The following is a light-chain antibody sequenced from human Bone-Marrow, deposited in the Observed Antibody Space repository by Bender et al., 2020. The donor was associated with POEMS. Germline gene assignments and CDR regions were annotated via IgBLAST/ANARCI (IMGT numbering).Light chain of an antibody. J-gene: IGLJ3*02. CDR1: SSDIGSYNL. Sequence: QSALTQPASVSGSPGQSITISCTGTSSDIGSYNLVSWYQQHPGKAPKLMIFEVSERPSGVSNRFSGSKSGSTASLTISGLQADDEADYYCCSYAGSRTFVMFGGGTKVTIL. CDR2: EVS. CDR3: CSYAGSRTFVM. V-gene: IGLV2-23*02.